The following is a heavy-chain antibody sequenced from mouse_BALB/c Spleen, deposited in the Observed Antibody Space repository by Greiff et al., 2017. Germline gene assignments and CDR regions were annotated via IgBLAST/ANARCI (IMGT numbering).Heavy chain of an antibody. CDR3: AREYGNYTYWYFDV. Sequence: VMLVESGPGLVAPSQCLSITCTASGFSLTSYGVHWVRQPPGKGLEWLGVICAGGSTNYNSALMSRLSISKDNSKCQVFLKMNSLQTDDTDMYYCAREYGNYTYWYFDVWGAGTTVTVSA. V-gene: IGHV2-9*02. CDR2: ICAGGST. J-gene: IGHJ1*01. D-gene: IGHD2-10*02. CDR1: GFSLTSYG.